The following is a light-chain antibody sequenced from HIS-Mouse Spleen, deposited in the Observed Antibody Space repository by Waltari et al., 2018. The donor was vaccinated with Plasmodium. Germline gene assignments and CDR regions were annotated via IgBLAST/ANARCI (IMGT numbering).Light chain of an antibody. CDR2: KDS. V-gene: IGLV3-25*03. Sequence: SYELTQPPSVSVSPGQTARITCSGDALPKQYAYWYQQKPGQAPVQVIYKDSERPSGIPGRFSGSSSGTTVTLTISGVQAEDEADYYCQSADSSGTYRVFGGGTKLTVL. CDR3: QSADSSGTYRV. CDR1: ALPKQY. J-gene: IGLJ2*01.